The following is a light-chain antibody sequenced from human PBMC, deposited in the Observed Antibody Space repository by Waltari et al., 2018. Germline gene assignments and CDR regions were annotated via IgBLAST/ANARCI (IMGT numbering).Light chain of an antibody. J-gene: IGKJ2*01. CDR1: QTIDLY. CDR3: QQSLDSPYT. V-gene: IGKV1-39*01. Sequence: DIQMTQSPSSLSASVGDTVTISCRAIQTIDLYLNWYHQRPGKAPNLLIYAASTLLIGVPSGFSGFGSETEFTLTITGLQPEDFATYYCQQSLDSPYTFGQGTRLEI. CDR2: AAS.